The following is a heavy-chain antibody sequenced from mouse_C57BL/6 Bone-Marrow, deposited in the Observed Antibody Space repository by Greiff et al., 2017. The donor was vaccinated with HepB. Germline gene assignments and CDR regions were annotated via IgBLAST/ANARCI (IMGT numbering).Heavy chain of an antibody. V-gene: IGHV1-53*01. CDR1: GYTFTSYW. Sequence: VQLQQPGTELVKPVASVKLSCKASGYTFTSYWMHWVKQRPGQGLEWIGNINPSNGGTNYNEKFKSKATLTVDKSSSTAYMQLSSLTSEDSAVYYCARGDYGSSAWFAYWGQGTLVTVSA. J-gene: IGHJ3*01. D-gene: IGHD1-1*01. CDR2: INPSNGGT. CDR3: ARGDYGSSAWFAY.